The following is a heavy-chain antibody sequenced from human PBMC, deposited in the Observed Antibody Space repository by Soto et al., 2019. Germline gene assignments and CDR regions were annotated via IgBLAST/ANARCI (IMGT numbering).Heavy chain of an antibody. CDR3: AKEGGYCSSTSCYGRVDY. Sequence: GSLRLSCAASGFTFSSYAMSWVRQAPGKGLEWVSAISGSGGSTYYADSVKGRFTISRDNSKNTLYLQMNSLRAEDTVVYYCAKEGGYCSSTSCYGRVDYWGQGA. CDR1: GFTFSSYA. CDR2: ISGSGGST. V-gene: IGHV3-23*01. D-gene: IGHD2-2*03. J-gene: IGHJ4*02.